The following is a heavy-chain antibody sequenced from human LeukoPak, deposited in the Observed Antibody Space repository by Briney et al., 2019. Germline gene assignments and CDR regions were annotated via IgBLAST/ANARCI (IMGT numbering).Heavy chain of an antibody. CDR1: GYTLTSYG. Sequence: EASVKVSCKASGYTLTSYGISWVRQAPGQGREWVGWISAYNGNTNYAQKLQGRVTMTTDTSTSTAYMELSSLRSEDTAAYYCARQHSSGLSFDYWGQGTLVTVSS. V-gene: IGHV1-18*01. J-gene: IGHJ4*02. CDR2: ISAYNGNT. D-gene: IGHD6-19*01. CDR3: ARQHSSGLSFDY.